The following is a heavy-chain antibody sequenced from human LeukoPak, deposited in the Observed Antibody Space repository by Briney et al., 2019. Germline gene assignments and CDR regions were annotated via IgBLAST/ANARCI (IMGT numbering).Heavy chain of an antibody. J-gene: IGHJ4*02. Sequence: PGESLRLSCAASGFTSSAYDMHWVRQITGGGLEWVSTSGTVGDTFYSDSVKGRFTISGENAKNSVHLQMNSLRVEDSAIYFCVRAAMPYIINGRRFDYWGQGTLVTVSS. D-gene: IGHD2-2*01. V-gene: IGHV3-13*04. CDR2: SGTVGDT. CDR3: VRAAMPYIINGRRFDY. CDR1: GFTSSAYD.